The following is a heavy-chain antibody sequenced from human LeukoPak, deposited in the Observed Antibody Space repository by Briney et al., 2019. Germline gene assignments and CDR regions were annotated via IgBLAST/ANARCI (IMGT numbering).Heavy chain of an antibody. V-gene: IGHV4-38-2*02. CDR3: ARLGPYNWNDGFDY. CDR1: GYSISSGYY. D-gene: IGHD1-1*01. J-gene: IGHJ4*02. CDR2: IYHSGST. Sequence: PSETLSLTCTVSGYSISSGYYWGWIRQPPGKGLEWIGSIYHSGSTYYNPSLKSRVTISVDTSKNQFSLKLSSVTAADTAVYYCARLGPYNWNDGFDYWGQGTLVTVSS.